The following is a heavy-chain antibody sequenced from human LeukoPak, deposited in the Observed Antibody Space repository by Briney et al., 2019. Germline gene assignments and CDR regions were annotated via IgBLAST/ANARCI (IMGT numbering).Heavy chain of an antibody. V-gene: IGHV1-8*01. D-gene: IGHD3-3*01. J-gene: IGHJ4*02. CDR3: ARGQRPSITIFGVVTRKYYFDY. Sequence: ASVKXXXKASXXTFTSYDIXWVGQATGQGLEWMGWMNPXSGNTVYAQTFHCRFTITSTTSISTAYMELRSLRSDDTAVYYCARGQRPSITIFGVVTRKYYFDYWGQGTLVTVSS. CDR1: XXTFTSYD. CDR2: MNPXSGNT.